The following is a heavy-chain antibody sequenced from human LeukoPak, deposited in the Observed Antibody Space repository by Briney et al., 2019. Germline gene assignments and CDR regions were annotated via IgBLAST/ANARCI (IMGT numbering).Heavy chain of an antibody. CDR1: GGSISIYY. V-gene: IGHV4-4*07. CDR3: AREKRTITMVRGAASHWFDP. D-gene: IGHD3-10*01. J-gene: IGHJ5*02. CDR2: IYTSGST. Sequence: TSETLSLTCTISGGSISIYYGSWIRQPAGKVLEWIGRIYTSGSTNYNPSLKSRVTMSVDTSKNQFSLKLSSVTAADTAVYYCAREKRTITMVRGAASHWFDPWGQGTLVTVSS.